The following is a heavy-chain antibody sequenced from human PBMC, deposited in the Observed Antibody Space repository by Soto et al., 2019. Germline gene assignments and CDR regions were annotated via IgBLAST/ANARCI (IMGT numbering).Heavy chain of an antibody. J-gene: IGHJ4*02. D-gene: IGHD3-22*01. Sequence: GGSLRLSCSASGFTFSSYAMHWVRQAPGKGLEYVSAISSNGGSTYYADSVKGRFTISRDNSKNTLYLQMSSLRAEDTAVYYCVKDGRSGYYDRSGYFDYWGQGTLVTVSS. V-gene: IGHV3-64D*08. CDR2: ISSNGGST. CDR3: VKDGRSGYYDRSGYFDY. CDR1: GFTFSSYA.